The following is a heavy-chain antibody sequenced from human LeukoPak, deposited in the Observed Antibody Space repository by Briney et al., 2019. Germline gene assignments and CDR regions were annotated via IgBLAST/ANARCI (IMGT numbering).Heavy chain of an antibody. CDR1: GFSFSSYE. CDR2: ISSSGSGK. J-gene: IGHJ4*02. Sequence: GGSLRLSCAAPGFSFSSYEMTWVRQAPGKGLEWVSFISSSGSGKNYADSVKGRFTISRDKAKNSLYLQMNSLRADDTAVYYCARRYYGVDYWGQGTLVTVST. V-gene: IGHV3-48*03. CDR3: ARRYYGVDY. D-gene: IGHD4-17*01.